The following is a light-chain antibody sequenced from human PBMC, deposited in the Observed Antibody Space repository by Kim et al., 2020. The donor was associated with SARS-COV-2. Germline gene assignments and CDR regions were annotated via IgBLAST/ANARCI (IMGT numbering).Light chain of an antibody. J-gene: IGKJ2*01. Sequence: QPASISCRSNQMLVHSDGRTYLNWFHQRPGQSPRRLIYKISTRDSGVPDRFSGSGSGTDFTLEISRVEAEDVGIYYCMQTTHWPYTFGQGTKLEI. CDR2: KIS. V-gene: IGKV2-30*02. CDR1: QMLVHSDGRTY. CDR3: MQTTHWPYT.